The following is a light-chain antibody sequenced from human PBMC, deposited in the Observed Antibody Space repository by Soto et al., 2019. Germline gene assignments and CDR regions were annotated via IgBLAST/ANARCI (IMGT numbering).Light chain of an antibody. Sequence: DIQMTQSPSSLSASVGDRVTITCQASHDISNYLNWYQQKPGKAAKLLIYDASNLETGVPSRFSGSGSGTDFTFTINSLQPEDIATYYCQQYDNLPTFGGGTKVDIK. V-gene: IGKV1-33*01. J-gene: IGKJ4*01. CDR1: HDISNY. CDR2: DAS. CDR3: QQYDNLPT.